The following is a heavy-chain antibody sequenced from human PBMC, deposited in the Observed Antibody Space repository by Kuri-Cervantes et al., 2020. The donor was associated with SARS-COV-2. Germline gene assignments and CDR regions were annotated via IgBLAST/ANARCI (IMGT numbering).Heavy chain of an antibody. J-gene: IGHJ6*02. CDR3: AKPGSLRGIIREDQYGLDV. CDR2: IWYDGRNT. D-gene: IGHD3-10*01. Sequence: GGSLRLSCASSGFTFSDYDMHWVRQAPGKGLEWVAVIWYDGRNTYYTGSVKGRFTISRDNSKNTLYLQMNSLRPEDTAVYYCAKPGSLRGIIREDQYGLDVWGQGTTVTVSS. CDR1: GFTFSDYD. V-gene: IGHV3-33*03.